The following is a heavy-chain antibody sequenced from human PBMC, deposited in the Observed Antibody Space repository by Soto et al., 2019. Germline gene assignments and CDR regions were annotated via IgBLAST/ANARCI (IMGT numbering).Heavy chain of an antibody. V-gene: IGHV4-39*01. Sequence: SETLSLTCTVSGGSISSSSYYWGWIRQPPGKGLEWIGSIYYSGSTYYNPSLKSRVTISVDTSKNQFSLKLSSVTAADTAVYYCARHGPGGSYSDFWGQGTLVTVSS. CDR2: IYYSGST. J-gene: IGHJ4*02. CDR1: GGSISSSSYY. D-gene: IGHD1-26*01. CDR3: ARHGPGGSYSDF.